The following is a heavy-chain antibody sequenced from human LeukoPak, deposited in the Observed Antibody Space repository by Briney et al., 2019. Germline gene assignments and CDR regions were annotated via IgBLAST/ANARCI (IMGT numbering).Heavy chain of an antibody. V-gene: IGHV3-30*18. Sequence: GGSLRLSCAASGFTFSSYGMHCVRQAPGKGLEWVAVISYDGSNKYYADSVKGRFTISRDNSKNTLYLQMNSLRAEDTAVYYCAKVSIQTYFDYWGQGTLVTVSS. J-gene: IGHJ4*02. D-gene: IGHD1-1*01. CDR2: ISYDGSNK. CDR3: AKVSIQTYFDY. CDR1: GFTFSSYG.